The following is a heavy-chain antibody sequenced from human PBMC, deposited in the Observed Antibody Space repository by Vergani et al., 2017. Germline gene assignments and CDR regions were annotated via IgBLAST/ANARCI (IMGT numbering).Heavy chain of an antibody. J-gene: IGHJ6*03. CDR3: AREGGYGGYGYYYYYMDV. V-gene: IGHV3-21*01. CDR1: GFTFSSYS. D-gene: IGHD4-17*01. CDR2: ISSSSSYI. Sequence: EVQLVESGGGLVKPGGSLRLSCAASGFTFSSYSMNWVRQAPGKGLEWVSSISSSSSYIYYADSVKGRFTISRDNAKNSLYLQMNSLRAEDTAVYYCAREGGYGGYGYYYYYMDVWGKGTTVTVSS.